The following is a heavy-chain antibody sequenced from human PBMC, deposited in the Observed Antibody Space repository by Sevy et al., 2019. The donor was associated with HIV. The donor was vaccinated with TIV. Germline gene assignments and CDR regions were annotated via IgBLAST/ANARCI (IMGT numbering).Heavy chain of an antibody. CDR3: ASPYGSGRKNYYYYGMDV. Sequence: GGSLRLSCAASGFTFSSYSMNWVRQAPGKGLEWVSSISSSSSYIYYADSVKGRFTISRDNAKNSLFLQMNSLRADDTAVYYCASPYGSGRKNYYYYGMDVWGQGTTVTVSS. CDR1: GFTFSSYS. V-gene: IGHV3-21*01. D-gene: IGHD3-10*01. CDR2: ISSSSSYI. J-gene: IGHJ6*02.